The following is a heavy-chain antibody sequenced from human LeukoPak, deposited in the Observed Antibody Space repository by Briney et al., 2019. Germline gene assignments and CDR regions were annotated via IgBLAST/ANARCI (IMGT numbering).Heavy chain of an antibody. D-gene: IGHD6-25*01. Sequence: PGGSLRLSCAASGFTFSTYAMTWVRQAPGKGLEWISYISSSGTTIYYTDSVKGRLTISRDNAKNSLYLQMNSLRAEDTAVYFCARSIAAADGGVYYYMDVWGKGTTVTISS. J-gene: IGHJ6*03. CDR2: ISSSGTTI. CDR1: GFTFSTYA. V-gene: IGHV3-48*04. CDR3: ARSIAAADGGVYYYMDV.